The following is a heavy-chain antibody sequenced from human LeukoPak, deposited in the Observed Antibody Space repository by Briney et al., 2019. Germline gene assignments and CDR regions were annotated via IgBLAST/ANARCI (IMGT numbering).Heavy chain of an antibody. CDR3: AKFSNGYISAWSDP. CDR1: GFTFSPYG. D-gene: IGHD3-22*01. CDR2: ISYDGSNK. J-gene: IGHJ5*02. V-gene: IGHV3-30*18. Sequence: GGSLRLSCAASGFTFSPYGMHWVRQAPGKGLEWVSVISYDGSNKYYADSVKGRFTIYRDNSKNTLYLQMNSLRAEDTAVYYCAKFSNGYISAWSDPWGQGTLVTVSS.